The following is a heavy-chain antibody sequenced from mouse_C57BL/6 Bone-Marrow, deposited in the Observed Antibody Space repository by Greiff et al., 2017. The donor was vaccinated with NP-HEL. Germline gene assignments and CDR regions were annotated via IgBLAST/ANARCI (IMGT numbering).Heavy chain of an antibody. Sequence: LMESGAELASPGASVTLSCKASGYTFTDHIMNWVKKRPGQGLEWIGRIYPVSGETNYTQKFMGKATFSVDRSSSTVYMVLNSLTSEDPAVYYCGRPTVGARNYAMDYWGQGASVTVAS. CDR1: GYTFTDHI. V-gene: IGHV1-11*01. CDR3: GRPTVGARNYAMDY. J-gene: IGHJ4*01. D-gene: IGHD1-1*01. CDR2: IYPVSGET.